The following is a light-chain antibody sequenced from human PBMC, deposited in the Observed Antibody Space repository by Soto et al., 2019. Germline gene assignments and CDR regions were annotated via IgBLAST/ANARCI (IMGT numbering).Light chain of an antibody. Sequence: DIQMTQSPSTLSASVGDRVTITCRASQSISTWLAWYQQEPGKAPKLLIHKASSLQSGVPSRFCGSGSGTDFTLTISSLHPDDFATYYCQQYNSYSPTFGQGTRVEIK. CDR2: KAS. V-gene: IGKV1-5*03. J-gene: IGKJ1*01. CDR1: QSISTW. CDR3: QQYNSYSPT.